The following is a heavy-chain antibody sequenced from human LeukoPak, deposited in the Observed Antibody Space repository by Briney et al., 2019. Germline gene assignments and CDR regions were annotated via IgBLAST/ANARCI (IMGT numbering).Heavy chain of an antibody. J-gene: IGHJ5*02. V-gene: IGHV1-8*01. CDR1: GYTFTNYG. CDR2: MNPNSGNT. Sequence: GASVKVSCKASGYTFTNYGINWVRQATGQGLEWMGWMNPNSGNTGYAQRFQGRVTITADESTSTAYMELSSLRSEDTAVYYCARDRDYYDSIRPNWFDPWGQGTLVTVSS. CDR3: ARDRDYYDSIRPNWFDP. D-gene: IGHD3-3*01.